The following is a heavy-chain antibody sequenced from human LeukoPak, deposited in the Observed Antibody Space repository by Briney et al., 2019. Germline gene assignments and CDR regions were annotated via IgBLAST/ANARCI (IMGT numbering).Heavy chain of an antibody. CDR3: AKLALSSGYHDAFDI. CDR2: ISYDGSNR. J-gene: IGHJ3*02. CDR1: GFTFSSYG. Sequence: GGSLRLSCAASGFTFSSYGMHWVRQAPGKGLEWVAVISYDGSNRYYADSVKGRFTTSRDNSKNTLYLQMNSLRAEDTAVYYCAKLALSSGYHDAFDIWGQGTMVTVSS. D-gene: IGHD3-22*01. V-gene: IGHV3-30*18.